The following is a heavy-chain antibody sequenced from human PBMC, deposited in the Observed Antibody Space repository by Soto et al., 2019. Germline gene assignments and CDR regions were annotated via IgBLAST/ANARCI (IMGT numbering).Heavy chain of an antibody. CDR1: GGSFSGYY. Sequence: QVQLQQWGAGLLKPSETLSLTCAVYGGSFSGYYWSWIRQPPGKGLEWIGEINHSGSTNYNPSLKSRVTISVDTSKNQFSLKLSSVTAADTAVYYCARGRPRGGYLYYMDDWGKGTTVTVSS. CDR3: ARGRPRGGYLYYMDD. CDR2: INHSGST. V-gene: IGHV4-34*01. J-gene: IGHJ6*03. D-gene: IGHD5-12*01.